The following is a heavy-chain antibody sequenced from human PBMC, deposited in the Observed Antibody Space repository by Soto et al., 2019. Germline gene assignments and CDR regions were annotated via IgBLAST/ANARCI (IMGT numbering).Heavy chain of an antibody. CDR1: GGGFISYA. D-gene: IGHD3-3*01. J-gene: IGHJ4*02. Sequence: QVQLVQSGPEVKQPGSSVKVSCKASGGGFISYAIGWVRQAPGQGLEWMGGIIPIFGTPNYSEKFQGRVTITADESTSTSYMELNGLKSEDTAVYFCARLGVDSAYFDRWGQGTLVTVSS. CDR3: ARLGVDSAYFDR. V-gene: IGHV1-69*01. CDR2: IIPIFGTP.